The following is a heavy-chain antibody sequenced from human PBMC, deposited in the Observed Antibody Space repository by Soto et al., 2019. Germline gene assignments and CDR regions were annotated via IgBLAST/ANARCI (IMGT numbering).Heavy chain of an antibody. J-gene: IGHJ6*02. CDR1: GFTFSDYY. V-gene: IGHV3-11*06. CDR3: ARDRGGYDRLYYYHGMDV. D-gene: IGHD5-12*01. CDR2: ISSSSGST. Sequence: GGSLRLSCAASGFTFSDYYMSWIRQAPGKWLEYISYISSSSGSTNYADSVKGRFTISRDNAKNSLYLQMSSLRAEDTAVYYCARDRGGYDRLYYYHGMDVWGQGTTVTV.